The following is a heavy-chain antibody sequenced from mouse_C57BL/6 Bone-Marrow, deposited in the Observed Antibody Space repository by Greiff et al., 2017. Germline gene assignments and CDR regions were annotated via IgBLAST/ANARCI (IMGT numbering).Heavy chain of an antibody. CDR3: ARKRDYDYDY. Sequence: QVHVKQPGAELVKPGASVKMSCKASGYTFTSYWITWVKQRPGQGLEWIGDIYPGSGSTNYNEKFKSKATLTVDTSSSTAYMQLSSLTSEDSAVYYCARKRDYDYDYWGQGTTLTVSS. V-gene: IGHV1-55*01. D-gene: IGHD2-4*01. CDR2: IYPGSGST. CDR1: GYTFTSYW. J-gene: IGHJ2*01.